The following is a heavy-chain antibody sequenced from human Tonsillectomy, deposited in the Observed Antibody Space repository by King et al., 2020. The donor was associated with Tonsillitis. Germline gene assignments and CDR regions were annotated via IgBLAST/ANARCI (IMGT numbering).Heavy chain of an antibody. V-gene: IGHV2-26*01. D-gene: IGHD6-13*01. CDR3: ARRAGYSSSWYYAFDI. Sequence: QVTLKESGPVLVKPTETLTLTCTVSGFSLSNARMGVSWIRQPPGKALEWLAHIFSNDEKSYITSLKSRLTISKDTSKSQVVLTMTNMDPVDTATYYCARRAGYSSSWYYAFDIWGQGTMVTVSS. CDR1: GFSLSNARMG. CDR2: IFSNDEK. J-gene: IGHJ3*02.